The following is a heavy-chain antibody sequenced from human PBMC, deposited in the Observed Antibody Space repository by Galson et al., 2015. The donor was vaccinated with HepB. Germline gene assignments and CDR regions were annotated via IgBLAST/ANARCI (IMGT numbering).Heavy chain of an antibody. D-gene: IGHD2-21*01. V-gene: IGHV3-74*01. CDR3: ARGDIVGYYMDV. J-gene: IGHJ6*03. CDR2: IYDGGSIT. Sequence: SLRLSCAASGFTFSRHWMHWVRQAPGKGLVWISRIYDGGSITNYADLVKGRFTISRDNAKNTLYLQVNSLRAEDTAMYYCARGDIVGYYMDVWGKGTTVTVSS. CDR1: GFTFSRHW.